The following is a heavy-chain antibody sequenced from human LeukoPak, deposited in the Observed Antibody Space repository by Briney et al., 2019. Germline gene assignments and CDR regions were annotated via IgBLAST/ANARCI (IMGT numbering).Heavy chain of an antibody. CDR3: ARDPGGYDFWSGYYMDYYYGMDV. Sequence: SVKVSCKSSGGTFSSYAISWVRQAPGQGLEWMGGIIPIFGTANYAQKFQGRVTITADESTSTAYMELSSLRSEDTAVYYCARDPGGYDFWSGYYMDYYYGMDVWGQGTTVTVSS. V-gene: IGHV1-69*13. J-gene: IGHJ6*02. CDR2: IIPIFGTA. D-gene: IGHD3-3*01. CDR1: GGTFSSYA.